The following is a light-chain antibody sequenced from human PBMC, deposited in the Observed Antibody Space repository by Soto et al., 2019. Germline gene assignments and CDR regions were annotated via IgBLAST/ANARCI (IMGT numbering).Light chain of an antibody. CDR3: MQGTHWPPYT. Sequence: DVVMTQSPLSLAVTLGQPASISCRSSQSLLYSDGNTHLNWFHQRPGQSPRRLIYKVSNRDSGVPDRLNGSGSGTDFTLKISRVEAEDVGVYYCMQGTHWPPYTFGQGTKLEIK. V-gene: IGKV2-30*01. CDR2: KVS. J-gene: IGKJ2*01. CDR1: QSLLYSDGNTH.